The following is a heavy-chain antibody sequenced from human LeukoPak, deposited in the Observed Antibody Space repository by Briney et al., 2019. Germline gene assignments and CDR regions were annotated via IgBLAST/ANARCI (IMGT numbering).Heavy chain of an antibody. Sequence: GASVKVSCKAPGGTFSSYAISWVRQAPGQGLEWMGGIIPIFGTANYAQKFQGRVTITADKSTSTAYMELSSLRSEDTAVYYCASHVLRYFDWLEEGSWFDPWGQGTLVTVSS. CDR1: GGTFSSYA. CDR3: ASHVLRYFDWLEEGSWFDP. D-gene: IGHD3-9*01. CDR2: IIPIFGTA. J-gene: IGHJ5*02. V-gene: IGHV1-69*06.